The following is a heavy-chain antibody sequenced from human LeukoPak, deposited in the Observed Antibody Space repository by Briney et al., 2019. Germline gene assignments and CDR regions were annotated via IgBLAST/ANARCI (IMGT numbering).Heavy chain of an antibody. D-gene: IGHD5-18*01. CDR1: GFTFSTYG. CDR3: AREWSGYSFDY. V-gene: IGHV3-30*03. Sequence: GGSLRLSCAASGFTFSTYGMHWVCQPPGKGLEWVTVISNDGTIKYYADSVKGRFTVSRDNSKNTVYLQMNSLRDEDTAVYYCAREWSGYSFDYWGQGALVTVSS. CDR2: ISNDGTIK. J-gene: IGHJ4*02.